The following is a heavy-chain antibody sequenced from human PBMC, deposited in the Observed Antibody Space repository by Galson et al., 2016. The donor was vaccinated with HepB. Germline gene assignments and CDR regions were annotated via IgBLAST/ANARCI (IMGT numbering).Heavy chain of an antibody. Sequence: SLRLSCAASGFDFSSHRMNWVRQAPGTGLDWVATISSSSNFIYYADSVKGRFTISRDNAEDSLDLQMNSLRAEDTAVYYCARDWGPFDAFDIWGRGTMVTVSS. J-gene: IGHJ3*02. CDR3: ARDWGPFDAFDI. CDR2: ISSSSNFI. V-gene: IGHV3-21*01. CDR1: GFDFSSHR. D-gene: IGHD3-16*01.